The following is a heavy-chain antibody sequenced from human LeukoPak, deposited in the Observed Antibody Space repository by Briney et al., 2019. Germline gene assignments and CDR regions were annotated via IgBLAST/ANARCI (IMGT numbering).Heavy chain of an antibody. J-gene: IGHJ5*02. V-gene: IGHV3-30*18. CDR3: AKEGDFWSGYWIGNWFDP. Sequence: GRSLRLPCAASGFTFSSYGMHWVRQAPGKGLEWVAVISYDGSNKYYADSVKGRFTISRDNSKNTLYLQMNSLRAEDTAVYYCAKEGDFWSGYWIGNWFDPWGQGTLVTVSS. CDR2: ISYDGSNK. CDR1: GFTFSSYG. D-gene: IGHD3-3*01.